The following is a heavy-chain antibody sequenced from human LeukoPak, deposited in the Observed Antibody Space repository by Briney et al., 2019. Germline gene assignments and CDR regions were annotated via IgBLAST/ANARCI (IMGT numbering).Heavy chain of an antibody. CDR3: ARRLDGEAIDY. D-gene: IGHD4-17*01. V-gene: IGHV5-51*01. CDR2: IYPTDSDT. Sequence: GESLQISCQGSGSSFTTYWIGWVRQMPGKGLEWMGIIYPTDSDTRYSPSFQGQVTISADKSISTAYLQWSSLKASDTAMYYCARRLDGEAIDYWGQGTLVTVSS. J-gene: IGHJ4*02. CDR1: GSSFTTYW.